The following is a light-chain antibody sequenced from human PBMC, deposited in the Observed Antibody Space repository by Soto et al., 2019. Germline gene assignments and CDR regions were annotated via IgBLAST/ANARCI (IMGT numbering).Light chain of an antibody. CDR1: SSNIGSNY. J-gene: IGLJ2*01. Sequence: QSVLTQPPSVSAAPGQKVTISCSGSSSNIGSNYVSWYQQLPGAAPKLLIYDSDQRPSGIPDRFSGSKSGTSATLGITGLQTGDEADYYCGSWDSSLSAGVFGGGTKVTVL. CDR3: GSWDSSLSAGV. CDR2: DSD. V-gene: IGLV1-51*01.